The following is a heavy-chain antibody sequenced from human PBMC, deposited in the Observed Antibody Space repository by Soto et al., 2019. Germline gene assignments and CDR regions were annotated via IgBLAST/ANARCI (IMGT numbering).Heavy chain of an antibody. D-gene: IGHD4-17*01. V-gene: IGHV1-18*01. CDR1: GYTFTSYG. CDR2: ISAYNGNT. CDR3: ARVFYGDYAQYYYYSYMDV. Sequence: AASVKVSRKASGYTFTSYGISWVRQAPGQGLEWMGWISAYNGNTNYAQKLQGRVTMTTDTSTSTAYMELRSLRSDDTAVYYCARVFYGDYAQYYYYSYMDVWGKGTTVTVSS. J-gene: IGHJ6*03.